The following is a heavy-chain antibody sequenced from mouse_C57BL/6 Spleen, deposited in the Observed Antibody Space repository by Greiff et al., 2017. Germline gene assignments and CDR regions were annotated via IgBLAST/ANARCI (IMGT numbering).Heavy chain of an antibody. Sequence: VQLQQPGAELVRPGSSVKLSCKASGYTFTSYWMHWVKQRPIQGLEWIGNIDPSDSETHYNQKFKDKATLTVDKSSSTAYMQLSSLTSEDSAVYYCARRRIYYDYDEEDYFDYWGQGTTLTVSS. J-gene: IGHJ2*01. D-gene: IGHD2-4*01. CDR2: IDPSDSET. CDR3: ARRRIYYDYDEEDYFDY. V-gene: IGHV1-52*01. CDR1: GYTFTSYW.